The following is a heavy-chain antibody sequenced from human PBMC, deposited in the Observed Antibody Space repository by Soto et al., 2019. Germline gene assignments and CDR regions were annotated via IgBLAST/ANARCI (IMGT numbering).Heavy chain of an antibody. D-gene: IGHD7-27*01. CDR2: ISDSGVST. J-gene: IGHJ6*02. V-gene: IGHV3-23*01. CDR3: AKWGNDWGYYYYGMDV. Sequence: GGSLRLSCAASGFTFSSFAMSWVRQAPGKGLEWVSAISDSGVSTYYADSVKGRFIIFRDNSKNTLYLQMDSLRVEDTALYYCAKWGNDWGYYYYGMDVWGQGTTVTVSS. CDR1: GFTFSSFA.